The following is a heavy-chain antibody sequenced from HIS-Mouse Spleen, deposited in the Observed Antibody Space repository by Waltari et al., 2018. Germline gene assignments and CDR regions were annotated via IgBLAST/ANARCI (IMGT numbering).Heavy chain of an antibody. D-gene: IGHD1-1*01. CDR3: ARDPRWNDGIDY. CDR1: GFTFSSYA. J-gene: IGHJ4*02. Sequence: QVQLVESGGGVVQPGRSLRLSCAASGFTFSSYAMHWVRQAPGKGLEWIGSIYYSGSTYYNPSLKSRVTISVDTSKNQFSLKLSSVTAADTAVYYCARDPRWNDGIDYWGQGTLVTVSS. V-gene: IGHV4-39*07. CDR2: IYYSGST.